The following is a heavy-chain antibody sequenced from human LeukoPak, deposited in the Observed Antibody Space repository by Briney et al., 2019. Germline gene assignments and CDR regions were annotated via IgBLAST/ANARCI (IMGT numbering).Heavy chain of an antibody. J-gene: IGHJ4*02. CDR1: GGSISSYY. CDR2: ISASGST. Sequence: KPSETLSLTCTVSGGSISSYYWNWIRQPAGKGLEWIGHISASGSTNYNPSLNSRATMSLDTSKNQFSLKLSSVTAADAAVYYCARGLYSSSWCFFDCWGQGTLVTVSS. V-gene: IGHV4-4*07. CDR3: ARGLYSSSWCFFDC. D-gene: IGHD6-13*01.